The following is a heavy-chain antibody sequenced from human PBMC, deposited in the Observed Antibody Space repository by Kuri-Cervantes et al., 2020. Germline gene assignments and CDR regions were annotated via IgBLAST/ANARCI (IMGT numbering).Heavy chain of an antibody. CDR2: INSDGSST. Sequence: LSLTCAASGFTFSSYEMNWVRQAPGKGLVWVSRINSDGSSTSYADSVRGRFTISRDNSKNTLYLQMNSLRDEDTGIYYCAKGGGSILDDAFDIWGQGTMVTVSS. CDR3: AKGGGSILDDAFDI. V-gene: IGHV3-74*01. J-gene: IGHJ3*02. CDR1: GFTFSSYE. D-gene: IGHD2-15*01.